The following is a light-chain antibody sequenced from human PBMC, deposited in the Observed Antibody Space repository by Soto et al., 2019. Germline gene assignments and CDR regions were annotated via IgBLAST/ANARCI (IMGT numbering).Light chain of an antibody. V-gene: IGLV2-23*01. CDR2: EGS. CDR3: CSYAGSSTFYWV. Sequence: QSALTQPASVSGSPGQSITISCTGTSSDVGSYNLVSWYQQHPGKAPKLMIYEGSKRPSGVSNRFSGSKSGNTASLTIAWLQAEDEADYYCCSYAGSSTFYWVFGGGTKLTVL. J-gene: IGLJ3*02. CDR1: SSDVGSYNL.